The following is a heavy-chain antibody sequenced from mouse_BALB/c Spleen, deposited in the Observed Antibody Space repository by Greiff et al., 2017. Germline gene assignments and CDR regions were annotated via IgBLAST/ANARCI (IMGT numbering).Heavy chain of an antibody. CDR1: GFTFSSYT. Sequence: EVQLVESGGGLVKPGGSLKLSCAASGFTFSSYTMSWVRQTPEKRLEWVATISSGGSYTYSPDSVTGRFTISRDNAKNTLYLQMSSLKSEDTAMYYCTRDLTASLDYWGQGTTLTVSS. D-gene: IGHD4-1*01. V-gene: IGHV5-6-4*01. CDR3: TRDLTASLDY. CDR2: ISSGGSYT. J-gene: IGHJ2*01.